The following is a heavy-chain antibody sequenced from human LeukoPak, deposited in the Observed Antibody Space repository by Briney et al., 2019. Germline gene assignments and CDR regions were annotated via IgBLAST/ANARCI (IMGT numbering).Heavy chain of an antibody. D-gene: IGHD4-17*01. V-gene: IGHV3-23*01. CDR2: INCSGGNT. CDR3: ARERITTTAFDY. J-gene: IGHJ4*02. Sequence: GGALRLSCVACGFTFTHSPINWVRQAPGKGLEWVSDINCSGGNTHYADSVKGRFTISRDNSKNTLYLQMNSLRAEDTAIYYCARERITTTAFDYWGQGTLVTVFS. CDR1: GFTFTHSP.